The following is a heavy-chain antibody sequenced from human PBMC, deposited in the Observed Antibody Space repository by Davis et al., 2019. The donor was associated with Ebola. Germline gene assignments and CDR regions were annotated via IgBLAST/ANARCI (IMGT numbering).Heavy chain of an antibody. V-gene: IGHV3-11*01. CDR3: ARAGQMSLFNDY. CDR2: ISSSGSTI. J-gene: IGHJ4*02. CDR1: GFTFSDYY. Sequence: GESLKISCAASGFTFSDYYMSWIRQAPGKGLEWVSYISSSGSTIYYADSVKGRFTISRDNAKNSLYLQMNSLRAEDTAVYYCARAGQMSLFNDYWGQGTLVTVSS.